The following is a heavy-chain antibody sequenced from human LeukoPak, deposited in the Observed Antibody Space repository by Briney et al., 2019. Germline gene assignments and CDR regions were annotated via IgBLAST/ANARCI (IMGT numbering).Heavy chain of an antibody. Sequence: GGSLRLSCAASGFTFSSYEMNWVRQAPGKGLEWVSYISSSGSTIYYADSVKGRFTISRDNAKNSLYPQMNSLRAEDTAVYYCVRDGRYCTGGSCYPHWGQGTLVTVSS. CDR3: VRDGRYCTGGSCYPH. CDR1: GFTFSSYE. D-gene: IGHD2-15*01. J-gene: IGHJ4*02. V-gene: IGHV3-48*03. CDR2: ISSSGSTI.